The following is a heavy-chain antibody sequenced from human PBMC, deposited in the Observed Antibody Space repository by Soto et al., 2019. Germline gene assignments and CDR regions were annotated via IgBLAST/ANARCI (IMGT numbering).Heavy chain of an antibody. Sequence: PGGSLRLSCAAAGFTFSIYGMHWVRQAPGKGLEWVSVILYDGSKKYYADSGKVRFTISRDNSKNTLYLQMNTLKAEDTAVYYCARGPTVHWYFDLWGRGTLVTVSS. D-gene: IGHD4-17*01. V-gene: IGHV3-33*01. CDR3: ARGPTVHWYFDL. CDR1: GFTFSIYG. CDR2: ILYDGSKK. J-gene: IGHJ2*01.